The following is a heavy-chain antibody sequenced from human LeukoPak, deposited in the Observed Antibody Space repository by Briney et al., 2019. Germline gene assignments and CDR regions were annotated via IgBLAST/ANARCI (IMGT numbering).Heavy chain of an antibody. CDR1: DDSFSDYY. Sequence: SETLSLTCAVYDDSFSDYYWSWIRQPPGKGLEWIGEINHSGSTNYNPSLKSRVTISVDTSKNQCSLKLNSVTAADTAVYFCARHRGYSAYFEYWGRGTLVTVSS. D-gene: IGHD5-12*01. CDR3: ARHRGYSAYFEY. J-gene: IGHJ4*02. CDR2: INHSGST. V-gene: IGHV4-34*01.